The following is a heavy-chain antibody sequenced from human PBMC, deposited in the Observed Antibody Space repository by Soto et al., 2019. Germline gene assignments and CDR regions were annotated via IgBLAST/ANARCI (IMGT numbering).Heavy chain of an antibody. J-gene: IGHJ6*02. CDR3: VMVDNYVTPTPQDG. V-gene: IGHV1-18*01. CDR2: ISPYTGNT. CDR1: GYIFVNYG. D-gene: IGHD3-16*01. Sequence: QVQLVQSGDEVKKPGASVKVSCKASGYIFVNYGIAWVRQAPGQGLEWMGWISPYTGNTHSATKVQGRLTMTTDTSTGTDYMDLGSLTSDDTAVYYCVMVDNYVTPTPQDGWGQGTTVTVSS.